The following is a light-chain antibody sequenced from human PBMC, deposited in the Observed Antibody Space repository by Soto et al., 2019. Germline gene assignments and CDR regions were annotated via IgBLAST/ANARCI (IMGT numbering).Light chain of an antibody. J-gene: IGKJ1*01. CDR1: QNVLSD. CDR2: GAT. V-gene: IGKV3-15*01. Sequence: EILLTQFPATLPVSPGETATLSCSASQNVLSDLAWYQQKPGQAPTLLVYGATTRATDSPAKFRGRGSGTEFTLTITRLQSHDPENSYCQQYRRWPRTFGQGTK. CDR3: QQYRRWPRT.